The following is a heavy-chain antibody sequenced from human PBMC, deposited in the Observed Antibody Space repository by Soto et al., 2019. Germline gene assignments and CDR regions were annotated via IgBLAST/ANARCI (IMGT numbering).Heavy chain of an antibody. CDR1: GFTFSSYA. V-gene: IGHV3-23*01. CDR2: ISGSGGST. CDR3: ARGVTVVAATDHHAFDI. D-gene: IGHD2-15*01. J-gene: IGHJ3*02. Sequence: GGSLRLSCAASGFTFSSYAMSWVRQAPGKGLEWVSAISGSGGSTYYADSVKGRFTISRDNSKNTLYLQMNSLRAEDTAVYYCARGVTVVAATDHHAFDIWGQGTMVTVSS.